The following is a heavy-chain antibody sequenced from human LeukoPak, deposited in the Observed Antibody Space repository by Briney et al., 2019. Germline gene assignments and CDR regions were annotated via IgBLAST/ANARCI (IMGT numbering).Heavy chain of an antibody. CDR2: IIPILGIA. Sequence: SVKVSCKPSGGTLSSYAISWVRQAPGHGLEWMGRIIPILGIANYAQKFQDRVTITADKSTSTAYMELSSLRSEDTAVYYCARESDTANDSWGQGTPVTVSS. CDR3: ARESDTANDS. J-gene: IGHJ4*02. CDR1: GGTLSSYA. V-gene: IGHV1-69*04.